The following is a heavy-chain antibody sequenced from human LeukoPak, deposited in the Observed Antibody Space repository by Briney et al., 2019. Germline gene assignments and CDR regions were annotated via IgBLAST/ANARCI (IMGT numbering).Heavy chain of an antibody. CDR3: TTDSTEIAVAG. CDR1: GFTFSNAW. D-gene: IGHD6-19*01. Sequence: GGSLRLSCAASGFTFSNAWMSWVRQAPGKGLEWGGRIKSKTDGGTTDYAALVKGRFTISRDDSKNTLYLQMNSLKTEDTAVYYCTTDSTEIAVAGWGQGTLVTVSP. CDR2: IKSKTDGGTT. J-gene: IGHJ4*02. V-gene: IGHV3-15*01.